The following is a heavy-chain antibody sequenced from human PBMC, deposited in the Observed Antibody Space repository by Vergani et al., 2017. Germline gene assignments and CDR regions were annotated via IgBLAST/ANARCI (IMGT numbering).Heavy chain of an antibody. Sequence: QVQLVQSGAEVKKPGSSVKVSCKASGATFRSNTISWVRQVPGQGLEWMGRIIPVLGKTKYAQDFQGRLTITADTSTSTAYMELTILRSQDTAVYYCAKDTLEAVYFDYWGQGTLVTVSS. CDR3: AKDTLEAVYFDY. CDR1: GATFRSNT. J-gene: IGHJ4*02. D-gene: IGHD5-24*01. V-gene: IGHV1-69*08. CDR2: IIPVLGKT.